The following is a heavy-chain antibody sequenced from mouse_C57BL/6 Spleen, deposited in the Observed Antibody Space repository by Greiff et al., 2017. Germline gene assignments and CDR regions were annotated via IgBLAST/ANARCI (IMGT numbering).Heavy chain of an antibody. V-gene: IGHV1-69*01. Sequence: QVQLQQSGAELVMPGASVKLSCKASGYTFTSYWMPWVQQRPGPGLEWIGGIDPSVSYTNYNQKFKGKSTLTVDKSSSTAYMQLSSLTSEDSAVYYCARGREYDYDEERFAYWGQGTLVTVSA. CDR2: IDPSVSYT. D-gene: IGHD2-4*01. CDR3: ARGREYDYDEERFAY. J-gene: IGHJ3*01. CDR1: GYTFTSYW.